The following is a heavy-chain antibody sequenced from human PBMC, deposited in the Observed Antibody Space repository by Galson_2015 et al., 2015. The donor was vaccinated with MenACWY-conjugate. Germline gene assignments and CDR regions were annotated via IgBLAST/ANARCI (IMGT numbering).Heavy chain of an antibody. CDR2: IYYSGST. V-gene: IGHV4-39*07. CDR1: GGSISSSSYY. Sequence: SETLSLTCTVSGGSISSSSYYWSWIRQPPGKGLEWIGSIYYSGSTYYNPSLKSRVTISVDTSKSQFSLKLSSVTAADTAVYYCARGDGAFDYDFWSGYVFDPWGQGTLVTVSS. CDR3: ARGDGAFDYDFWSGYVFDP. D-gene: IGHD3-3*01. J-gene: IGHJ5*02.